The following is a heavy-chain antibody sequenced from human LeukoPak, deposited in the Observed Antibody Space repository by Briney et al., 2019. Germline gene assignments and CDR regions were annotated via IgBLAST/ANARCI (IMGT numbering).Heavy chain of an antibody. CDR3: AKDIAQGYTYGSIEQDY. V-gene: IGHV3-23*01. D-gene: IGHD5-18*01. CDR1: RLTFSSYA. J-gene: IGHJ4*02. Sequence: GGSLRLSCAASRLTFSSYAMSWVRQAPGRGLGWVSAISESGTGTYYAEAVKGRFTISRDNSKNTLSLQMNSLRAEDTAIYYCAKDIAQGYTYGSIEQDYWGQGTLVTVSS. CDR2: ISESGTGT.